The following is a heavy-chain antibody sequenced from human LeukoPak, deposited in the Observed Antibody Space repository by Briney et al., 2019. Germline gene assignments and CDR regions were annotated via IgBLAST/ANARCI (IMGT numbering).Heavy chain of an antibody. D-gene: IGHD1-14*01. V-gene: IGHV5-51*01. CDR2: VYPGDSYT. J-gene: IGHJ3*02. CDR3: ARHRRAGNGPKHKNDDFDI. Sequence: GVSLKISFKGSGYSFANYSIGWVRQMHGKGLEWMRIVYPGDSYTRYSPSFRGQVTISADTSIRTAYLQWSSLKASDTAMYYCARHRRAGNGPKHKNDDFDIWGQGTMVTVSS. CDR1: GYSFANYS.